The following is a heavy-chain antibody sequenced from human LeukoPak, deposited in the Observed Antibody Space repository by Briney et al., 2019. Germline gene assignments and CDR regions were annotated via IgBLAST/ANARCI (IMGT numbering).Heavy chain of an antibody. D-gene: IGHD6-13*01. CDR3: ARDSGIAAAGTVFDY. V-gene: IGHV3-74*01. Sequence: PGGSLRLSCAASGFTFSSYWMHWVRQAPGKGLVWVSRINSDGSSTSYADSVKGRFTISRDIAKNTLYLQMNSLRAEDTAVYYCARDSGIAAAGTVFDYWGQGTLVTVPS. J-gene: IGHJ4*02. CDR1: GFTFSSYW. CDR2: INSDGSST.